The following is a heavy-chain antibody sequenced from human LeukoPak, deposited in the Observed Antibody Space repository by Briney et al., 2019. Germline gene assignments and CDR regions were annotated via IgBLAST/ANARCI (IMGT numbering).Heavy chain of an antibody. CDR1: GFTFSSYG. CDR3: AKEGVYYDILTGYPDY. CDR2: ISYDGSNK. V-gene: IGHV3-30*18. D-gene: IGHD3-9*01. J-gene: IGHJ4*02. Sequence: SGGSLRLSCAASGFTFSSYGMHWFRQAPGKGLEWVAVISYDGSNKYYADSVKGRFTISRDNSKNTLYLQMNSLRAEDTAVYYCAKEGVYYDILTGYPDYWGQGTLVTVSS.